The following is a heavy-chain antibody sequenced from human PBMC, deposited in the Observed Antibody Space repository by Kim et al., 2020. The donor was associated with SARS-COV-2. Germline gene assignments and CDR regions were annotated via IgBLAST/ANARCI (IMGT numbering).Heavy chain of an antibody. CDR1: GYTFTGYY. V-gene: IGHV1-2*02. CDR3: ATIAVAGPPIDY. CDR2: INPNSGGT. Sequence: ASVKVSCKASGYTFTGYYMHWVRQAPGQGLEWMGWINPNSGGTNYAQKFQGRVTMTRDTSISTAYMELSRLRSDDTAVYYCATIAVAGPPIDYWGQGTLVTVSS. J-gene: IGHJ4*02. D-gene: IGHD6-19*01.